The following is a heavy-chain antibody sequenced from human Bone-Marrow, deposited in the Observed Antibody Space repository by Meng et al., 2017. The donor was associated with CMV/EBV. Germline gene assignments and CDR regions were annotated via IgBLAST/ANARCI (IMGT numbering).Heavy chain of an antibody. J-gene: IGHJ6*02. D-gene: IGHD4-11*01. CDR1: GFTFSDYY. V-gene: IGHV3-11*04. Sequence: GESLKISCAASGFTFSDYYMSWIRQAPGKGLEWVSYISSSGSTIYYADSVKGRFTISRDNAKNSLYLQMNSLRVEDTAVYYCAREGQDYSNYVKKNYGMDVWGQGTTVTVSS. CDR3: AREGQDYSNYVKKNYGMDV. CDR2: ISSSGSTI.